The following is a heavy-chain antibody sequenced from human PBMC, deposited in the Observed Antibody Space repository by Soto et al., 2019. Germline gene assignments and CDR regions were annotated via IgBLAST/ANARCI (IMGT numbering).Heavy chain of an antibody. CDR2: IIPVFGTT. D-gene: IGHD4-17*01. CDR3: SITNSYGRGDF. CDR1: GGTLNSYT. J-gene: IGHJ4*02. V-gene: IGHV1-69*01. Sequence: QVQLVQSGAEVKKPGSSVRVSCKASGGTLNSYTISWVRQAPGQGLEWMGGIIPVFGTTDYAQKFQGRVTITADQSTGTAYLDLFRLSSEDTAIYYCSITNSYGRGDFWGQGTLVSVSS.